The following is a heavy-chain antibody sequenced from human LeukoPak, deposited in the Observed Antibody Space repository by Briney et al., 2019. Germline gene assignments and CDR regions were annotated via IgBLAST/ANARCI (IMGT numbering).Heavy chain of an antibody. Sequence: SVKVSCKASGGTFSSYAISWVRQAPGQGLEWMGRIIPILGIAYYAQKFQGRVTITADKSTSTAYMELSSLRSEDTAVYYCARAIVAAYYGMDVWGQGTTVTVSS. CDR3: ARAIVAAYYGMDV. CDR1: GGTFSSYA. D-gene: IGHD5-12*01. V-gene: IGHV1-69*04. CDR2: IIPILGIA. J-gene: IGHJ6*02.